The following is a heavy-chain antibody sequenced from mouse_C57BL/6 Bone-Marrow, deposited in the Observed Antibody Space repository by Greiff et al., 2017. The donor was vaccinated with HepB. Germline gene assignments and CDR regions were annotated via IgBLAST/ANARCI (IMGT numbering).Heavy chain of an antibody. D-gene: IGHD2-4*01. CDR3: ARHEEYYDYPGDYAMDY. V-gene: IGHV1-62-2*01. J-gene: IGHJ4*01. CDR2: FYPGSGSI. CDR1: GYTFTEYT. Sequence: QVQLQQSGAELVKPGASVKLSCKASGYTFTEYTIHWVKQRSGQGLEWIGWFYPGSGSIKYNEKFKDKATLTADKSSSTVYMELSRLTSEDSAVYFWARHEEYYDYPGDYAMDYWGQGTSVTVSS.